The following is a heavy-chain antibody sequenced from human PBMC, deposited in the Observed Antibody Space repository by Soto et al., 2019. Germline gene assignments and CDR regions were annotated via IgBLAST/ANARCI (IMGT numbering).Heavy chain of an antibody. CDR3: ARGAMDWFDP. J-gene: IGHJ5*02. D-gene: IGHD5-18*01. CDR2: IYYSGST. Sequence: TVSGGSISSGGYYWSWIRQHPGKGLEWIGYIYYSGSTYYNPSLKSRVTISVDTSKNQFSLKLSSVTAADTAVYYCARGAMDWFDPWGQGTLVTVSS. CDR1: GGSISSGGYY. V-gene: IGHV4-31*03.